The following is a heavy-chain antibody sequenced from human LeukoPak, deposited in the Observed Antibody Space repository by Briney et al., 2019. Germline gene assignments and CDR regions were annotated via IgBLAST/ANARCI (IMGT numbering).Heavy chain of an antibody. CDR3: ARDGVTGAFDI. D-gene: IGHD1-14*01. V-gene: IGHV4-59*01. CDR2: IYYSGST. CDR1: GGSFSGYY. J-gene: IGHJ3*02. Sequence: SETLSLTCAVYGGSFSGYYWSWIRQPPGKGLEWIGYIYYSGSTNYNPSPKSRVTISVDTSKNQFSLKLSSVTAADTAVYYCARDGVTGAFDIWGQGTMVTVSS.